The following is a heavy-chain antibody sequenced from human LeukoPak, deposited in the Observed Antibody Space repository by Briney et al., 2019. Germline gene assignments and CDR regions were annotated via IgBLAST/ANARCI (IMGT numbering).Heavy chain of an antibody. D-gene: IGHD3-10*01. CDR2: IYYSGST. J-gene: IGHJ6*02. Sequence: PSETLSLTCTVSGGSISSYYWSWIRQPPGKGLEWIGYIYYSGSTNYNPSLKSRVTISVDTSKNQFSLKLSSVTAADTAVYYCARDRYYGSGSPLWDYYYYGMDVWGQGTTVTVSS. CDR1: GGSISSYY. V-gene: IGHV4-59*01. CDR3: ARDRYYGSGSPLWDYYYYGMDV.